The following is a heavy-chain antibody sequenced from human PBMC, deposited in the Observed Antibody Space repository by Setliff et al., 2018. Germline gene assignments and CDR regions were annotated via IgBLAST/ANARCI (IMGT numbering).Heavy chain of an antibody. CDR2: MNPNSGNT. D-gene: IGHD3-22*01. CDR1: GYTFISYD. Sequence: ASVKVSCKASGYTFISYDINWVRQATGQGLEWMGWMNPNSGNTGYAQKFQGRVTMTTDTSTSTAYVELSSLRSEDTAVYYCATDPHYDSSAYYSNFDYWGQGTLVTVSS. CDR3: ATDPHYDSSAYYSNFDY. J-gene: IGHJ4*02. V-gene: IGHV1-8*02.